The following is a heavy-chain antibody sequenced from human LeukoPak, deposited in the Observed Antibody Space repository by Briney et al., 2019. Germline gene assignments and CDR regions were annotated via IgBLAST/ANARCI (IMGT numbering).Heavy chain of an antibody. CDR1: GFTFSSYW. CDR2: IKQDGSEK. CDR3: ARKSSSWYGPNFDY. J-gene: IGHJ4*02. D-gene: IGHD6-13*01. Sequence: PGGSLRLSCAASGFTFSSYWMSWVRQAPGKGLEWVANIKQDGSEKYYVDSVKGRFTISRDNAKNSLYLQMNSLRAEDTAVYYCARKSSSWYGPNFDYWGQGTLVTVSS. V-gene: IGHV3-7*01.